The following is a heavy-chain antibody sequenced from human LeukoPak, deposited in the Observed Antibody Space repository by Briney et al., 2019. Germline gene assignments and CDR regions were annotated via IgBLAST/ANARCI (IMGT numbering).Heavy chain of an antibody. CDR1: GYTFSNYE. V-gene: IGHV3-48*03. Sequence: GGPLRLSCAASGYTFSNYELNWVRQAPGKGLEWVSYISHSGRTIYCADSVKGRFTISRDNAKNSLYLQMNSLRAEDTAVYYCARGVGSSWPGWFDPWGQGTLVTVSS. D-gene: IGHD6-13*01. J-gene: IGHJ5*02. CDR2: ISHSGRTI. CDR3: ARGVGSSWPGWFDP.